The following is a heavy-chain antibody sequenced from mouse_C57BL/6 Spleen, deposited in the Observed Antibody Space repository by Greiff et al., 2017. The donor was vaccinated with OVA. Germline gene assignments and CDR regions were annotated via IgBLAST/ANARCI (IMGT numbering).Heavy chain of an antibody. Sequence: EVQLQQSGAELVRPGASVKLSCTASGFNIKDDYMHWVKQRPEQGLEWIGWIDPENGDTEYASKFQGKATITADTSSNTAYLQLSSLTSEDTAVYYCTTRSGYVWFAYWGQGTLVTVSA. CDR2: IDPENGDT. J-gene: IGHJ3*01. CDR3: TTRSGYVWFAY. V-gene: IGHV14-4*01. CDR1: GFNIKDDY. D-gene: IGHD3-2*02.